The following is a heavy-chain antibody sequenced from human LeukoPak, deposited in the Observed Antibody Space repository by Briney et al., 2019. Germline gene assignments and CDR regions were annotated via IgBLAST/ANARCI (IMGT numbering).Heavy chain of an antibody. V-gene: IGHV3-20*01. CDR1: GFTFDDYG. CDR3: ARASRDGYNYYFDY. CDR2: INWNGGST. J-gene: IGHJ4*02. D-gene: IGHD5-24*01. Sequence: PGGSLRLSCAASGFTFDDYGMSWVRQAPGKGLEWVSGINWNGGSTGYADSVKGRFTISRDNAKNSLYLQMNSLRAEDTALYHCARASRDGYNYYFDYWGQGTLVTVSS.